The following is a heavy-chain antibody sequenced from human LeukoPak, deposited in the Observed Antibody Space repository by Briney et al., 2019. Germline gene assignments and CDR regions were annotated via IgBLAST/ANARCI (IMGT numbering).Heavy chain of an antibody. J-gene: IGHJ4*02. Sequence: PSETLSLTCAVYGGSFSGYYWSWIRQPPGKGLEWIGEINHSGSTNYNPSLKSRVTISVDTSKNQFSLKLSSVTAADTAVYYCARRSGWYAPGLWGQGTLVTVSS. CDR1: GGSFSGYY. CDR3: ARRSGWYAPGL. D-gene: IGHD6-19*01. CDR2: INHSGST. V-gene: IGHV4-34*01.